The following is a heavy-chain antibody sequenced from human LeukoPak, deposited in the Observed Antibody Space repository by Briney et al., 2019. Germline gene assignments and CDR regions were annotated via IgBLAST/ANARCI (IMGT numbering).Heavy chain of an antibody. Sequence: ASVKVSCKASGYTFTSYDINWVRQATGQGLEWMGWMNPNSGNTGYAQKFQGRVTITRNTSISTAYMELSSLRSEDTAVYYCARGGIYCSSTSCYLDPWGRGTLVTVSS. J-gene: IGHJ5*02. D-gene: IGHD2-2*01. CDR2: MNPNSGNT. V-gene: IGHV1-8*03. CDR1: GYTFTSYD. CDR3: ARGGIYCSSTSCYLDP.